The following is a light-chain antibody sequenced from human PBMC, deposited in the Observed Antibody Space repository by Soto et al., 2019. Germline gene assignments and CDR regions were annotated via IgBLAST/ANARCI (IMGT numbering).Light chain of an antibody. CDR2: GAS. J-gene: IGKJ1*01. CDR3: QQYCSSPQT. CDR1: QSVSGSY. V-gene: IGKV3-20*01. Sequence: EVVLTQSPGTLSLSPGERATLSCRASQSVSGSYLAWYQQKPGQAPRLLMYGASGRATGIPGRFSGSGAGTDFTLTISRLEPEDFAVYYCQQYCSSPQTFGQGTKVEIK.